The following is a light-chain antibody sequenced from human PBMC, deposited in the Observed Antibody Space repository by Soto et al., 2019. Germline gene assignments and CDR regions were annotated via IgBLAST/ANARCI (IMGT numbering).Light chain of an antibody. CDR1: QSVDSN. V-gene: IGKV3-15*01. Sequence: EIVMTQSPSTLSVSPGERATISCRASQSVDSNLAWYQQKPGQAPRLLIYGASTMATGIPARFSGSGSGTDFTLTISSLQSEDFAVYYCQQYDTWPRTFGQGTKVEI. J-gene: IGKJ1*01. CDR2: GAS. CDR3: QQYDTWPRT.